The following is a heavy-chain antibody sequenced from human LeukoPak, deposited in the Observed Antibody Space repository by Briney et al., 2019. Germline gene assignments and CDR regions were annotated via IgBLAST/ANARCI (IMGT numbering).Heavy chain of an antibody. CDR2: IYCSGST. CDR1: GGSINGYY. Sequence: SETLSLTCTVSGGSINGYYWSWIRQPAGKGLEWIGRIYCSGSTNYNPSLKSRVTISVDTSKNQFSLTLKSVPAADPGVFSEGREEDGSGNYGDHNTGDYWGQGTLVTVSS. D-gene: IGHD3-10*01. J-gene: IGHJ4*02. CDR3: GREEDGSGNYGDHNTGDY. V-gene: IGHV4-4*07.